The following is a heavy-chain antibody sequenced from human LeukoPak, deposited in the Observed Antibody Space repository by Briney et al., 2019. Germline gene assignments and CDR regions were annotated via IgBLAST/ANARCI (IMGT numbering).Heavy chain of an antibody. CDR2: INGDASST. D-gene: IGHD5-18*01. CDR3: ARARGNTYGYFEY. Sequence: GGSLRLSCAASGLTLSGYWMHWVRQAPGKGLVWVSRINGDASSTSYADSVKGRFTISRDNAKSTLYLQMNSLRVEDTAVYYCARARGNTYGYFEYWGQGTLVTISS. J-gene: IGHJ4*02. CDR1: GLTLSGYW. V-gene: IGHV3-74*01.